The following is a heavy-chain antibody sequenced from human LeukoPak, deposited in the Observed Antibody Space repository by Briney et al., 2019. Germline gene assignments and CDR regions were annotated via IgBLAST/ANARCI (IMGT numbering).Heavy chain of an antibody. CDR2: ISAYNGNT. Sequence: ASVKVSCKASGYTFTSYGISWVRQAPGQGLEWMGWISAYNGNTNYARKLQGRVTMTTDTSTSTAYMELRSLRSDDTAVYYCAREEDLYPAAMFTSDYWGQGTLVTVSS. D-gene: IGHD2-2*01. CDR1: GYTFTSYG. J-gene: IGHJ4*02. CDR3: AREEDLYPAAMFTSDY. V-gene: IGHV1-18*01.